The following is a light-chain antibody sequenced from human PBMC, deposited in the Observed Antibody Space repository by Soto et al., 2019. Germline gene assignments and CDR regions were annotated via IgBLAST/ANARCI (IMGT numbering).Light chain of an antibody. Sequence: QSVLTQPASVSGSPGQSITISCTGTSSDVGGYNYVSWYQQLPGKAPKLMIYDVSDRPSGVSNRFSGSKSGNTASLTISGLQAEDEADYYRSSYTSSSLYVFGTGTQVTVL. CDR3: SSYTSSSLYV. V-gene: IGLV2-14*01. J-gene: IGLJ1*01. CDR2: DVS. CDR1: SSDVGGYNY.